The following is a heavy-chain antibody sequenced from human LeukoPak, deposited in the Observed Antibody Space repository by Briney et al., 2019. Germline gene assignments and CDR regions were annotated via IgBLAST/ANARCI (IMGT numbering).Heavy chain of an antibody. CDR1: GYTFTGYY. V-gene: IGHV1-2*02. CDR2: INPNSGGT. J-gene: IGHJ4*02. Sequence: GASVKVSCKASGYTFTGYYMHWVRQAPGQGLEWMGWINPNSGGTNYAQKFQGRVTMTRDTSISTAYMELSRLRSDDTAVYYCARDWGSGRGSGAIARDYWGQGTLVTVSS. CDR3: ARDWGSGRGSGAIARDY. D-gene: IGHD3-10*01.